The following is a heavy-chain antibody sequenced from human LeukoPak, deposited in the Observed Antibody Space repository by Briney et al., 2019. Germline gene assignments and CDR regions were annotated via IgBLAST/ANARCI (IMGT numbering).Heavy chain of an antibody. J-gene: IGHJ4*02. V-gene: IGHV3-30*02. CDR1: GFTFSGYG. Sequence: GGSLRLSCAASGFTFSGYGMHWVRQAPGKGLEWVAFIRYDGSNKYYADSVKGRFTISRDNSKNTLYLQMNSLRAEDTAVYYCAKDRLLAYGSGSSFDYWGQGTLVTVSS. CDR2: IRYDGSNK. D-gene: IGHD3-10*01. CDR3: AKDRLLAYGSGSSFDY.